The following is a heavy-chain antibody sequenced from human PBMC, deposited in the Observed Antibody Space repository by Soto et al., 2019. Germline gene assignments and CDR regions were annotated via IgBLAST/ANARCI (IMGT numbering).Heavy chain of an antibody. D-gene: IGHD4-17*01. CDR1: GGSMSKFY. CDR2: VYATGTS. Sequence: SETLSLTCSVSGGSMSKFYWSWIRKTAGKGLEWMGRVYATGTSDYNPSLRRRIAMSVDISKKTFSLRLRSVTAAETGVYYCVRDGSKTLRDCFDPWGQGILVTAS. CDR3: VRDGSKTLRDCFDP. V-gene: IGHV4-4*07. J-gene: IGHJ5*02.